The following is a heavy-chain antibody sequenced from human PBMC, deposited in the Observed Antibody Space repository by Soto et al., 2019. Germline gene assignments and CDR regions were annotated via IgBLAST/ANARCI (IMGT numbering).Heavy chain of an antibody. J-gene: IGHJ6*02. CDR1: GGTFSSYA. CDR3: ARSQGSSTSLEIYYYYYYGMDV. D-gene: IGHD2-2*01. Sequence: SVKVSCKASGGTFSSYAISWVRQAPGQGLEWMGGIIPISGTANYAQKFQGRVTIAADESTSTAYMELSSLRSEGTAVYYCARSQGSSTSLEIYYYYYYGMDVRGQGTTVTVSS. V-gene: IGHV1-69*13. CDR2: IIPISGTA.